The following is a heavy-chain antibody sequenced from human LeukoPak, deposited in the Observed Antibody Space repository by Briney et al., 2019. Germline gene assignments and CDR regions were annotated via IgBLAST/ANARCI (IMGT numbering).Heavy chain of an antibody. V-gene: IGHV1-2*02. J-gene: IGHJ5*02. Sequence: ASVKVSCKASGYTFTGYYMHWVRQAPGQGLEWMGWINPNSGGTNYAQKFQGRVTMTRDTSISTAYMELSRLRSDDTAVYYCARHPYYYDSSGYYSDWFDPWGQGTLVTVSS. CDR3: ARHPYYYDSSGYYSDWFDP. CDR2: INPNSGGT. D-gene: IGHD3-22*01. CDR1: GYTFTGYY.